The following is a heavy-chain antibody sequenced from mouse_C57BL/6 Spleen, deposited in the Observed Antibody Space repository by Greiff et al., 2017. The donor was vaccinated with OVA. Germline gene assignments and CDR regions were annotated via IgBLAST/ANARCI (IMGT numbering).Heavy chain of an antibody. Sequence: EVHLVESGGGLVKPGGSLKLSCAASGFTFSDYGMHWVRQAPETGLEWVAYISSGSSTIYYADTVKGRFTISSDNAKNTLLLQMTSRRSEDTAMYYCARRGYYGSSYDYYAMDYWGQGTSVTVSS. V-gene: IGHV5-17*01. D-gene: IGHD1-1*01. CDR3: ARRGYYGSSYDYYAMDY. CDR2: ISSGSSTI. J-gene: IGHJ4*01. CDR1: GFTFSDYG.